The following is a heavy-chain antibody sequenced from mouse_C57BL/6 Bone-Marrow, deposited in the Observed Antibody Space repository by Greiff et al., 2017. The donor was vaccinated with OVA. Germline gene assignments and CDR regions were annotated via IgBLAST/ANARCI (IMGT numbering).Heavy chain of an antibody. CDR1: GFSLTSYG. CDR2: IWRGGST. Sequence: QVQLKQSGPGLVQPSQCLSITCTVSGFSLTSYGVHWVRQSPGKGLEWLGVIWRGGSTDYNAAFMSRLSITKDNSKSQVFFKMNSLQADDTAIYYSAKNDYCGSSSFAYWGQGTLVTVSA. J-gene: IGHJ3*01. D-gene: IGHD1-1*01. V-gene: IGHV2-5*01. CDR3: AKNDYCGSSSFAY.